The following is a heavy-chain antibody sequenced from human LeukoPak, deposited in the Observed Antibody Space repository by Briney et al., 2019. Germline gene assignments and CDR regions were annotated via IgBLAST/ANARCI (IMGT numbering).Heavy chain of an antibody. CDR3: AKDLYYDSSGYLTSDI. V-gene: IGHV3-23*01. CDR2: ISGTT. CDR1: GFTFSSYA. Sequence: GGSLRLSXAASGFTFSSYAMSWVRQAPGKGLEWVSGISGTTYYADSVKGRFTISRDNSKNTLYLQMNSLRAEDTAVYYCAKDLYYDSSGYLTSDIWGQGTMVTVSS. D-gene: IGHD3-22*01. J-gene: IGHJ3*02.